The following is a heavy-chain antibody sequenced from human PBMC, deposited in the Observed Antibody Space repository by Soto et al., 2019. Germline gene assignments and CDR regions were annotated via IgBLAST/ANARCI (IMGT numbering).Heavy chain of an antibody. V-gene: IGHV3-30-3*01. Sequence: GGSLRLSCAASGFTFSSYAMHWVRQAPGKGLEWVAVISYDGSNKYYADSVKGRFTISRDNSKNTLYLQMNSLRAEDTAVYYCAREYYDILTGYYTIDYWGQGTLVTVSS. CDR1: GFTFSSYA. D-gene: IGHD3-9*01. J-gene: IGHJ4*02. CDR3: AREYYDILTGYYTIDY. CDR2: ISYDGSNK.